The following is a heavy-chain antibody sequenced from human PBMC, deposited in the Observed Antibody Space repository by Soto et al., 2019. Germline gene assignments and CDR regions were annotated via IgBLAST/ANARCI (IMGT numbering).Heavy chain of an antibody. D-gene: IGHD2-21*02. CDR2: IPQDGVDG. V-gene: IGHV3-7*03. CDR1: GFTFSMYS. Sequence: GGSLRLSCEVSGFTFSMYSMSWVRQSPGKGLEWVAKIPQDGVDGHYADSVKGRFIISRDNDKNSLHLQLNNLRAEDTAVYYCARDHLTLPAHDFFYGSDVWGRGATVTVS. J-gene: IGHJ6*02. CDR3: ARDHLTLPAHDFFYGSDV.